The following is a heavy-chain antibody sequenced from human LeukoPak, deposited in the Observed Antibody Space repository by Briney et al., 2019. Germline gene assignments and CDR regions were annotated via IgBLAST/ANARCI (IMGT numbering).Heavy chain of an antibody. D-gene: IGHD2-15*01. CDR3: ARTGSGFEY. CDR1: GFTFDDYG. V-gene: IGHV3-30*03. J-gene: IGHJ4*02. CDR2: ISYDGSNK. Sequence: PGGSLRLSCAASGFTFDDYGMSWVRQAPGKGLEWVAVISYDGSNKYYADSVKGRFTISRDNSKNTLYLQMNSLRAEDTAVYYCARTGSGFEYWGQGTLVTVSS.